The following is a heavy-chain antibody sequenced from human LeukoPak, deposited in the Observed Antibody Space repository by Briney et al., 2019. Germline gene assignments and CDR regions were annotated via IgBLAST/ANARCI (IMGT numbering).Heavy chain of an antibody. CDR1: GFTFSSYS. D-gene: IGHD6-13*01. J-gene: IGHJ4*02. CDR2: ISSSSSYI. V-gene: IGHV3-21*01. Sequence: GGSLRLSCAASGFTFSSYSMNWVRQAPGKGLEWVSSISSSSSYIYYADSVKGRFTISRDNAKNSLYLQMNSLRAEDTAVYYCARVVNGSWYYFDYWGQGTLVTVSS. CDR3: ARVVNGSWYYFDY.